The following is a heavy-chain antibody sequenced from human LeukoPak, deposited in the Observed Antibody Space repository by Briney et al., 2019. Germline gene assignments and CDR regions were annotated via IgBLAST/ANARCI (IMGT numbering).Heavy chain of an antibody. D-gene: IGHD2-15*01. V-gene: IGHV4-39*01. CDR2: FSYTGST. J-gene: IGHJ4*02. Sequence: PSETLSLTCTVSGGSITSSNYYWGWIRQPPGKGLEWIGSFSYTGSTYYNPSLKSRVTISVDTSKNQFSLKLSSVTAADTAVYYCAIGGRKIDYWGQGTLVTVSS. CDR3: AIGGRKIDY. CDR1: GGSITSSNYY.